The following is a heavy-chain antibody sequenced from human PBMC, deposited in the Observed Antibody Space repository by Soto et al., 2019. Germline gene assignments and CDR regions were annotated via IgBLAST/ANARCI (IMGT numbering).Heavy chain of an antibody. Sequence: GGSLRLSCAASGFTFSSYAMHGVRQAPGKGLEWVAVISYDGSNKYYADSVKGRFTISRDNSENTLYLQMNSLRAEDTAVYYCARDSNEIAVAGPQYYYYGMDVWGQGTTVTVSS. J-gene: IGHJ6*02. CDR1: GFTFSSYA. V-gene: IGHV3-30-3*01. CDR2: ISYDGSNK. CDR3: ARDSNEIAVAGPQYYYYGMDV. D-gene: IGHD6-19*01.